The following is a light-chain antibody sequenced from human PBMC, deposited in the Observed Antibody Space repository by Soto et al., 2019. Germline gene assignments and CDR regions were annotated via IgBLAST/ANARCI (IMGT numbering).Light chain of an antibody. CDR1: SSDIGSYNL. Sequence: QLVLTQPASVSGSPGQSITISCTGTSSDIGSYNLVSWYQRHPGRAPKLMVYEGSRRPSGVSNRFSGSKSGNTASLTISGLQAEDEADYFCCSYAGHSAHWVFGGGTKVTVL. J-gene: IGLJ3*02. V-gene: IGLV2-23*01. CDR3: CSYAGHSAHWV. CDR2: EGS.